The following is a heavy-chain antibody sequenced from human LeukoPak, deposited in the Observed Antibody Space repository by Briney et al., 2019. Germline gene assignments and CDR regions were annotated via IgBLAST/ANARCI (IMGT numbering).Heavy chain of an antibody. CDR1: GGPFNSYA. J-gene: IGHJ6*02. CDR3: ARYIHPQGIVGSAMDV. CDR2: IIVILGVA. V-gene: IGHV1-69*04. Sequence: SVKVSCKASGGPFNSYAINWVRQAPGQGLEWMGRIIVILGVANYAQRFQGRVTITADKSTTTAYMELSSLTSRDTAVYYCARYIHPQGIVGSAMDVWGQGTTVIVSS. D-gene: IGHD3-3*02.